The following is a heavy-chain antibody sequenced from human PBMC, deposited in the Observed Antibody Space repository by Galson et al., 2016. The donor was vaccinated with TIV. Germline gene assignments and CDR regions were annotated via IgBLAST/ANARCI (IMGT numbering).Heavy chain of an antibody. CDR3: ATVNTNSRKYFDY. Sequence: ETLSLTCSVSGGSVSRYYWSWVRQSPGKGLEWIGRIFTDGTTTYNPSLKSRVAISVDTSRRQFSLRLRSVTAADTALYYCATVNTNSRKYFDYWSQGIQVTVS. CDR2: IFTDGTT. CDR1: GGSVSRYY. D-gene: IGHD5-18*01. J-gene: IGHJ4*02. V-gene: IGHV4-4*07.